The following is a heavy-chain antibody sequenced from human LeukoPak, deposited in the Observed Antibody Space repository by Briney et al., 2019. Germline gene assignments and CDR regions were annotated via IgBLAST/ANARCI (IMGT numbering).Heavy chain of an antibody. V-gene: IGHV4-39*07. J-gene: IGHJ4*02. Sequence: SQTLSLTCTVSGGSISSGDYYWGWTRQPPGKGLEWIGSIYYSGSTYYNPSLKSRVTISVDTSKNQFSLKLSSVTAADTAVYYCARDAPIVVVPAAIEAGDYWGQGTLVTVSS. CDR2: IYYSGST. CDR1: GGSISSGDYY. CDR3: ARDAPIVVVPAAIEAGDY. D-gene: IGHD2-2*01.